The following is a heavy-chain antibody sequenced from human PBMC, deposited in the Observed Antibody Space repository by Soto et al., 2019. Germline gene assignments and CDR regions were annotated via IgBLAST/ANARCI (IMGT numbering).Heavy chain of an antibody. CDR1: GGTFSSYT. Sequence: QVQLVQSGAEVKKPGSSVKVSCKASGGTFSSYTISWVRQAPGQGLEWMGRIIPILGIANYAQKCQGRVTITADKSTSTAYMELSSLRSEDTAVYYCARETAAGTSSFDYWGQGTLVTVSS. D-gene: IGHD6-13*01. CDR3: ARETAAGTSSFDY. J-gene: IGHJ4*02. V-gene: IGHV1-69*08. CDR2: IIPILGIA.